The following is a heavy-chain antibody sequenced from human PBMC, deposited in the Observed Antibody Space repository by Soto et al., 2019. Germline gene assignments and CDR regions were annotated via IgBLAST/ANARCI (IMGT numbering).Heavy chain of an antibody. J-gene: IGHJ3*02. Sequence: QVQLQESGPGLVKPSETLSLTCTVSGGSISSYYWSWIRQPPGKGLEWIGYIYYSGSTNYNPSLKSRVTISVDTSKNQFSLKLSSVAAADTAVYDCASAGYSSSWYAWGAFDIGGQGTMVTVSS. CDR3: ASAGYSSSWYAWGAFDI. CDR2: IYYSGST. V-gene: IGHV4-59*01. D-gene: IGHD6-13*01. CDR1: GGSISSYY.